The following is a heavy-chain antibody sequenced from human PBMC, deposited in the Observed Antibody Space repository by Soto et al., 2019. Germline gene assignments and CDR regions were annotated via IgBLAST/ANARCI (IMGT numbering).Heavy chain of an antibody. V-gene: IGHV1-69*01. CDR2: IVPLFGTT. D-gene: IGHD6-6*01. CDR3: ARDGAVTSTRPRGAFDI. Sequence: QVQLVQSGAEVKKPGSSVKVSCKASGGTFSSYTFSWVRQAPGQGLEWMGGIVPLFGTTNDAKIFQGRVTISADESTSTVYRELSSRRSEDSAMYYCARDGAVTSTRPRGAFDIWGQGTVITVSS. CDR1: GGTFSSYT. J-gene: IGHJ3*02.